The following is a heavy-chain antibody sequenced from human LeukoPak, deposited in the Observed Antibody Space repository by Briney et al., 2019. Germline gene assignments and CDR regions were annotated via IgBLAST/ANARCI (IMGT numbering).Heavy chain of an antibody. J-gene: IGHJ4*02. D-gene: IGHD2-15*01. CDR3: ARVAIDGNCYQSDY. V-gene: IGHV3-23*01. CDR2: ISGRDIST. CDR1: GFTFSNYA. Sequence: GGSLRLSCVASGFTFSNYAMTWVRQTPGKGLEWVSTISGRDISTYYPDSVKGRFTISRDNSKNTLYLQMDNLRAEDTAVYYCARVAIDGNCYQSDYWGQGALVTVSS.